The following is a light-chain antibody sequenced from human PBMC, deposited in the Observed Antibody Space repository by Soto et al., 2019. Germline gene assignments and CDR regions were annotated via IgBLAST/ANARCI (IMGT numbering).Light chain of an antibody. Sequence: DIQMTQSPSSLSASVGDRVTITCRASQAIRNDLAWYQQKPGRAPKRLIYGSSSLQSGVPSRFSGRGSGTEFTLTISSLQPEDFATYSGLQHNVFPRTFGQGTKVEIK. J-gene: IGKJ1*01. CDR1: QAIRND. V-gene: IGKV1-17*01. CDR3: LQHNVFPRT. CDR2: GSS.